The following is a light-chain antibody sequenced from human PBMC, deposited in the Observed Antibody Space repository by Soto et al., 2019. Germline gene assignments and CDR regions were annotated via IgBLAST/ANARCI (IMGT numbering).Light chain of an antibody. V-gene: IGKV3-20*01. Sequence: EIVLTQSPGTLSLSPGERATLSCRSSQSVSSNYLAWYQQKPDQAPRLVIYDVSGRATGIPDRFSGSGSGTDFTLTICRLEPEDFAVYYCQQYGRSPTFGQGTKVELK. CDR2: DVS. J-gene: IGKJ1*01. CDR3: QQYGRSPT. CDR1: QSVSSNY.